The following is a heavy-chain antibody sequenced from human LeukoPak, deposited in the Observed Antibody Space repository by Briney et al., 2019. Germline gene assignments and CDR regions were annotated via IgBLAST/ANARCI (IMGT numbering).Heavy chain of an antibody. CDR2: IYYSGST. V-gene: IGHV4-59*11. Sequence: PSETLSLTCTVSGGSISSHYWSWIRQPPGKGLEWIGYIYYSGSTNYNPSLKSRVTISVDTSKNQFSLKLSSVTAADTAVYYCASARCSGGSCYSWSYYYGMDVWGQGTTVTVSS. D-gene: IGHD2-15*01. CDR1: GGSISSHY. CDR3: ASARCSGGSCYSWSYYYGMDV. J-gene: IGHJ6*02.